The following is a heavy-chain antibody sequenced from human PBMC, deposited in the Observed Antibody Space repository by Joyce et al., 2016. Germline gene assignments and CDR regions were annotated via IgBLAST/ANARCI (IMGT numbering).Heavy chain of an antibody. CDR3: ARDGGYYFDY. D-gene: IGHD3-16*01. V-gene: IGHV4-59*02. J-gene: IGHJ4*02. CDR1: GDSVTSLF. Sequence: QVHLQESGPGLVKPSETLSLTCTVSGDSVTSLFWNWIRQPPGKGQEWVAHISSTGSTEYKPTLKSRATISLDAPRNQFSLKLTSVTAADTAIYYCARDGGYYFDYWGQGTLVAVSS. CDR2: ISSTGST.